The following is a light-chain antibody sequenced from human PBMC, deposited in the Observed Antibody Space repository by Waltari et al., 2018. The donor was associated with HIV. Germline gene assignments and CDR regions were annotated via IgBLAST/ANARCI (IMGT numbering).Light chain of an antibody. Sequence: EIVLTQSPGTLSLSPGERATLSCRASESVSSSYLAWYQQKPGQAPRPLIYGASTRATDIPDRCSGSGSGTDFTLTISRLEPEDFAVYFCQLYSASITFGQGTRLEIK. J-gene: IGKJ5*01. V-gene: IGKV3-20*01. CDR2: GAS. CDR1: ESVSSSY. CDR3: QLYSASIT.